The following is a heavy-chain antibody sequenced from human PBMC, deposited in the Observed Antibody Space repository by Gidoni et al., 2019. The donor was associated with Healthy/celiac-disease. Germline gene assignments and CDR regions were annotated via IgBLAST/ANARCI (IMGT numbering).Heavy chain of an antibody. CDR1: VFTFSSYG. D-gene: IGHD1-1*01. J-gene: IGHJ4*02. Sequence: VFTFSSYGMHWVRQSPGKGLEWVAVISYDGSNKYYSDSVKGRFTISRDNSKNTLYLQMNSLRAEDTAVYYCAKEQAQLEPYLFDYWGQGTLVTVSS. V-gene: IGHV3-30*18. CDR3: AKEQAQLEPYLFDY. CDR2: ISYDGSNK.